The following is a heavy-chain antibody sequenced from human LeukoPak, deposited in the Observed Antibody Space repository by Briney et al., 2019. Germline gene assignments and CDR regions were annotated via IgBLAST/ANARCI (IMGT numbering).Heavy chain of an antibody. CDR3: ARSGLVTTLIINWFDP. J-gene: IGHJ5*02. CDR1: GFTFRTYG. CDR2: ISSDGSNK. Sequence: GGSLRLSCAASGFTFRTYGMHWVRQAPGKGLEWVAVISSDGSNKYCADYVKGRFTISRDNSKNMLYLQMNSLRAEDTAVYYCARSGLVTTLIINWFDPWGQGTLVTVSS. D-gene: IGHD4-17*01. V-gene: IGHV3-30*03.